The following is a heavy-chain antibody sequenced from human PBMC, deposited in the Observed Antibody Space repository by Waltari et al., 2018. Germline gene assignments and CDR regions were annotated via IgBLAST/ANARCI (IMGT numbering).Heavy chain of an antibody. Sequence: QLQLQESGPGLVKPSETLSLTCTVSGGSISSSNYYWGWIRQPPGKGLAWNGSIYYRGSTYYNPSLNSRVTISVDTSKNQFYLKLNSVTAADTAVHYCARSGYYDSSGYYWWFDPWGQGTLVTVSS. V-gene: IGHV4-39*01. D-gene: IGHD3-22*01. CDR2: IYYRGST. CDR3: ARSGYYDSSGYYWWFDP. CDR1: GGSISSSNYY. J-gene: IGHJ5*02.